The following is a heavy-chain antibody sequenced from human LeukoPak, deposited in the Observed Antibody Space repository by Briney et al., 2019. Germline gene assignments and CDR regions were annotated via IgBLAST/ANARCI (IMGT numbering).Heavy chain of an antibody. CDR1: GFTLSSYA. V-gene: IGHV3-23*01. J-gene: IGHJ4*02. D-gene: IGHD2-21*02. CDR2: IRGSGGST. CDR3: AKDSLVTDYYIDS. Sequence: GGSLRLSCAASGFTLSSYAMSWVRQAPGKGVEWVSAIRGSGGSTSYADSVKGRFTISRDNSKNTLYLQMNSLRAEDTAVYYCAKDSLVTDYYIDSWGQGTLVTASP.